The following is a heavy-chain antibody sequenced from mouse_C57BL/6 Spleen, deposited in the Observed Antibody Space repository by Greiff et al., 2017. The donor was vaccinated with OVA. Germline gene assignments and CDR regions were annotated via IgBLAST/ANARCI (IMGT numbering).Heavy chain of an antibody. J-gene: IGHJ2*01. CDR1: GYTFTSYW. CDR3: ARRRSFDY. CDR2: IDPSASYT. Sequence: VQLQQSGAELVKPGASVKLSCKASGYTFTSYWMQWVKQRPGQGLEWIGEIDPSASYTNYNQKFKGKATLTVDTASSTAYMQLSSLTSEDSAVYYCARRRSFDYWGQGTTLTVSS. V-gene: IGHV1-50*01.